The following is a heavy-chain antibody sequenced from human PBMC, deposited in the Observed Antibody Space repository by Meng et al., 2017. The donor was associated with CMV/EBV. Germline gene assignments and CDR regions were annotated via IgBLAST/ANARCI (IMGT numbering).Heavy chain of an antibody. V-gene: IGHV3-15*01. D-gene: IGHD3-3*01. CDR3: TTDGDNDFWCGYYFPGMDV. CDR2: IKSKTDGGTT. J-gene: IGHJ6*02. CDR1: GFTFSNAW. Sequence: GESLKISCAASGFTFSNAWMSWVRQAPGKGLEWVGRIKSKTDGGTTDYAAPVKGRFTISRDDSKNTLYLQMNSLKTEDTAVYYCTTDGDNDFWCGYYFPGMDVWGQGTTVTVSS.